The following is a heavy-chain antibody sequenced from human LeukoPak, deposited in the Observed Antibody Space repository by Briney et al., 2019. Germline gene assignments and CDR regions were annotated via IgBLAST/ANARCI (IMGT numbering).Heavy chain of an antibody. Sequence: GSSVKVSCKASGGTFSSYAISWVRQAPGQGLEWMGGIIPILGIANYAQKFQGRVTITADKSTSTAYMELSSLRSEDTAVYYCARGRAAAGHNWFDPWGQGTLVTVSS. CDR3: ARGRAAAGHNWFDP. CDR1: GGTFSSYA. J-gene: IGHJ5*02. V-gene: IGHV1-69*04. D-gene: IGHD6-13*01. CDR2: IIPILGIA.